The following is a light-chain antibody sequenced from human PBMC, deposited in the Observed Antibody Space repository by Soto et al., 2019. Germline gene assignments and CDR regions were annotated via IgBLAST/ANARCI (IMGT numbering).Light chain of an antibody. CDR1: QSVSSN. V-gene: IGKV3-15*01. CDR2: ATS. CDR3: KQYNNWPPWT. Sequence: EIVMTQSPATLSVSPGERATLSCRASQSVSSNLAWYQQNPGQAPSLLIYATSPRATGIPARFSGSGSGTECTLTITSLQSEDFAIYYCKQYNNWPPWTFGQATKVEIK. J-gene: IGKJ1*01.